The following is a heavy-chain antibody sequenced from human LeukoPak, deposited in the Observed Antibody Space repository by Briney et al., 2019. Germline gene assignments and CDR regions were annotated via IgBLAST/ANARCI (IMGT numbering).Heavy chain of an antibody. J-gene: IGHJ4*02. CDR3: ATGNCNTNNCYQALDN. CDR2: IWYDGSNK. V-gene: IGHV3-33*01. D-gene: IGHD2-21*02. Sequence: PGGSLRLSCAASGFTFSNYGMHWVRQAPGKGLEWVAAIWYDGSNKYYGDSVKGQFTISRDNSKNTLYLQMNSLRAEDTAVYYCATGNCNTNNCYQALDNWGQGTLVTVSS. CDR1: GFTFSNYG.